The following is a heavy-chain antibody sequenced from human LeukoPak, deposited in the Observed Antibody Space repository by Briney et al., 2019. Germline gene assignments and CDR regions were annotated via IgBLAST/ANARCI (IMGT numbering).Heavy chain of an antibody. J-gene: IGHJ6*03. CDR2: ISYDGSNK. Sequence: RPGGSLRLSCAASGFTFSSYAMHWVRQAPGKGLEWVAVISYDGSNKYYADSVKGRFTISRDNSKNTLYLQMNSLRAEDTAVYYCARDPVRSTSAYYYYYMDVWGKGTMVTVSS. CDR3: ARDPVRSTSAYYYYYMDV. CDR1: GFTFSSYA. V-gene: IGHV3-30*04.